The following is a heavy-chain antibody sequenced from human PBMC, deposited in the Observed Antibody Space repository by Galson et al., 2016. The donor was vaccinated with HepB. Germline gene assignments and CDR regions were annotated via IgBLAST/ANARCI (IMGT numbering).Heavy chain of an antibody. V-gene: IGHV4-59*02. Sequence: ETLSLTCSVSGGSVDDYYWHWIRQPPGKGLEWIGFVYYSGNIYYNPSLRSRVTISLDRSDNHASLRLTSVAAADTAVYYCARDSGYCSKIDCRGDAFDIWGQGTMVTVSS. CDR3: ARDSGYCSKIDCRGDAFDI. CDR1: GGSVDDYY. CDR2: VYYSGNI. D-gene: IGHD2-2*01. J-gene: IGHJ3*02.